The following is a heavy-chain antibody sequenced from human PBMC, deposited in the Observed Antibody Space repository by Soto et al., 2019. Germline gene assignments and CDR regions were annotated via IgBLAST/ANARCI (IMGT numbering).Heavy chain of an antibody. CDR3: ARGRAVDCSNGICLDAFDI. CDR2: LSSRGFST. CDR1: GFTFNDYA. V-gene: IGHV3-23*01. D-gene: IGHD2-8*01. J-gene: IGHJ3*02. Sequence: EVQLLESGGDLVQPGGSLRLSCAASGFTFNDYALTWVRQVPGKGLEWVSSLSSRGFSTHYAESVKGRFTISRDNIKNTGYLQMKSRRAEDTDVYYCARGRAVDCSNGICLDAFDIWGQATMVTVSS.